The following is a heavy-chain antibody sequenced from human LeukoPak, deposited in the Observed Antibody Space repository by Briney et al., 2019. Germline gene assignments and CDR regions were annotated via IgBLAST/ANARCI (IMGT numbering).Heavy chain of an antibody. CDR3: ARPWWLGGPLDY. CDR2: IWYDGSNK. V-gene: IGHV3-33*01. CDR1: GFTFSSYG. D-gene: IGHD6-19*01. Sequence: GRSLRLSCAASGFTFSSYGMHWVRQAPGKGLEWVAVIWYDGSNKYYADSVKGRFTISRDNSKNTLYLQMNSLRAEDTAVYYCARPWWLGGPLDYWGQGTLVTVSS. J-gene: IGHJ4*02.